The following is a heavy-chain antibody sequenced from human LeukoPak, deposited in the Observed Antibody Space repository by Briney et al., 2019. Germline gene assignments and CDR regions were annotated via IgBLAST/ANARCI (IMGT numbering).Heavy chain of an antibody. Sequence: ASVKVSCKASGGTFSSYAISWVRQAPGQGLEWMGWISAYNGNTNYAQKLQGRVTMTTDTSTSTAYMELRSLRSDDTAVYYCAREFGMVPDYWGQGTLVTVSS. D-gene: IGHD3-10*01. CDR1: GGTFSSYA. CDR2: ISAYNGNT. CDR3: AREFGMVPDY. V-gene: IGHV1-18*01. J-gene: IGHJ4*02.